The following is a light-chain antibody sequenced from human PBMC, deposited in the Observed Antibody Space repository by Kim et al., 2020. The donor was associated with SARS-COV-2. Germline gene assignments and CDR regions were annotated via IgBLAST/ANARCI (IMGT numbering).Light chain of an antibody. CDR2: DNH. Sequence: QSVLTQPPSVSAAPGQKVTISCSGSSSNIGSNYVSWYQQVPGTAPKLLIYDNHQAPAKTPDRFSGSKSGASATLAITGLQTGDEADYYCGTWDSSLSAVVFGGGTKLTVL. V-gene: IGLV1-51*01. CDR3: GTWDSSLSAVV. J-gene: IGLJ2*01. CDR1: SSNIGSNY.